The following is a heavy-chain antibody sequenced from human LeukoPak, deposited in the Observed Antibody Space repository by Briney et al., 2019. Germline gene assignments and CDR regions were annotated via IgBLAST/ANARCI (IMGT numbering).Heavy chain of an antibody. J-gene: IGHJ4*02. D-gene: IGHD6-6*01. CDR2: ISYDGSNK. Sequence: PGGSLRLSCAASGFTFSSYTMHWVRQAPGKGLEWVVVISYDGSNKYYADSVKGRFTISRDSSKNTLYLQVNSLRSEDTAVYYCARDRRMYSSSYFDYWGQGTLVTVSS. CDR3: ARDRRMYSSSYFDY. CDR1: GFTFSSYT. V-gene: IGHV3-30*01.